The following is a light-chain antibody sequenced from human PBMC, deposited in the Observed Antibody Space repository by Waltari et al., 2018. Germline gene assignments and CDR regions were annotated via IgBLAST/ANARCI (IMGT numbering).Light chain of an antibody. CDR3: SSYTTDSTYV. J-gene: IGLJ1*01. V-gene: IGLV2-14*03. CDR2: DVT. Sequence: QSALTQTASVSGSPGQSNTGSCTGTSNDVGAYNYFSWYQQHPGKVPKLMIYDVTKRPSWISYRFSGSKSGNTASLTISGLQAEDEADYYCSSYTTDSTYVFGTGTKVTVL. CDR1: SNDVGAYNY.